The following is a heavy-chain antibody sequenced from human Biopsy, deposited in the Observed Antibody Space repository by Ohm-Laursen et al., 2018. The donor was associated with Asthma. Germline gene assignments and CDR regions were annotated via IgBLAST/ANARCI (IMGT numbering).Heavy chain of an antibody. D-gene: IGHD3-9*01. CDR1: GYTSISYA. V-gene: IGHV1-3*01. CDR3: ARTYYDFLTGQVNDVFAI. J-gene: IGHJ3*02. Sequence: GASVKVSCKASGYTSISYAIHWVRQAPGQRLEWMGWINAGNGNTKYSQKFQGRVTITRDTSASTAYMDLSSLRSEDTAVYYCARTYYDFLTGQVNDVFAIWGQGTMVTVSS. CDR2: INAGNGNT.